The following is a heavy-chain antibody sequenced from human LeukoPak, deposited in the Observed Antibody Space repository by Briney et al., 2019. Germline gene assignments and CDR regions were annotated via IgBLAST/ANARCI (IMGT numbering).Heavy chain of an antibody. CDR2: IRYDGSNK. D-gene: IGHD3-3*01. V-gene: IGHV3-30*02. CDR1: GFTFSSYG. J-gene: IGHJ6*03. CDR3: AKPRDYDFWSGYYKGGPDYYCYMDV. Sequence: GGSLRLSCAASGFTFSSYGMHWVRQAPGKGLEWVAFIRYDGSNKYYADSVKGRFTISRDNSKNTLYLQMNSLRAEDTAVYYCAKPRDYDFWSGYYKGGPDYYCYMDVWGKGTTVTVSS.